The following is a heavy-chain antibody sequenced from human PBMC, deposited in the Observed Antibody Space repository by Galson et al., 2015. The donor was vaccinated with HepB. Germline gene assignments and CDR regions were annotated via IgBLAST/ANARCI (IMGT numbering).Heavy chain of an antibody. CDR1: GFTFSTSW. V-gene: IGHV3-74*01. CDR2: INSDGNTI. Sequence: SLGLSCAASGFTFSTSWVHWVRQAPGEGLMWVSRINSDGNTIDYADSVRGRFTISRDNAKNTLYLQMSSLRADDTAIYYCARAGNYRFDFWGQGTLVTVSS. CDR3: ARAGNYRFDF. J-gene: IGHJ4*02. D-gene: IGHD3-3*01.